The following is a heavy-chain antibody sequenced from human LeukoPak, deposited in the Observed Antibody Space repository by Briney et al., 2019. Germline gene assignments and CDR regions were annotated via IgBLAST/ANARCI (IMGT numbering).Heavy chain of an antibody. J-gene: IGHJ4*02. V-gene: IGHV1-3*01. D-gene: IGHD3-9*01. CDR1: GYTFTSYD. Sequence: ASVKVSCKASGYTFTSYDINWVRQAPGQRLEWMGWINAGNGNTKYSQKFQGRVTITRDTSASTAYMELSSLRSEDTAVYYCARRAPYYDILTGYQLFDYWGQGTLVTVSS. CDR2: INAGNGNT. CDR3: ARRAPYYDILTGYQLFDY.